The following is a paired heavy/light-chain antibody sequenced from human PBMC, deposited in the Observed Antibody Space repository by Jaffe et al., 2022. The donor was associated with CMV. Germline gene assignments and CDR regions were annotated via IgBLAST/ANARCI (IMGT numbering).Heavy chain of an antibody. Sequence: EVQLVQSGAEMKKPGESLRISCKTFGYIFGDYWISWVRQMPGKGLEWMGRIDPGDSADYSPSFQGRVTMSVDNSISTAYLEWSSLRASDSAMYYCARGWNRNNWYWYFDLWGRGTLVTVSS. CDR2: IDPGDSA. D-gene: IGHD1-1*01. CDR1: GYIFGDYW. J-gene: IGHJ2*01. V-gene: IGHV5-10-1*03. CDR3: ARGWNRNNWYWYFDL.
Light chain of an antibody. CDR1: GNDVGGYNF. CDR3: TSYTTSVTWV. J-gene: IGLJ3*02. CDR2: DVS. Sequence: QSALTQPASVSGSPGQSITISCSGTGNDVGGYNFVSWYQQHPGKAPKLIIYDVSNRPSGVSNRFSGSKSGSTASLTISGLQTEDEADYYCTSYTTSVTWVFGGGTTLTVL. V-gene: IGLV2-14*03.